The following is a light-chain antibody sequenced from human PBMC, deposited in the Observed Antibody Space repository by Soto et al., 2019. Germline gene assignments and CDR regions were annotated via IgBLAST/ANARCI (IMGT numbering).Light chain of an antibody. CDR2: GTS. CDR3: QKCDYLPI. J-gene: IGKJ3*01. CDR1: QSISNL. Sequence: DIQMTQSPSSLSASVGDRVTITCRASQSISNLLNWYQHKPGKAPKLLIYGTSTLQSGVPSRFSGSGSGTDFTLTISSLQREDVATYYCQKCDYLPIFGPGTTVDFK. V-gene: IGKV1-39*01.